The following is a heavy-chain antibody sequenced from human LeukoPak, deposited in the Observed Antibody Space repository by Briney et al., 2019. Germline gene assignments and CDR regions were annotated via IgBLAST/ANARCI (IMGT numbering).Heavy chain of an antibody. Sequence: PGGSLRLSCAASGFTFNTYAMSWVRQAPGKGLEWVSAISGSGDSTYYADSVKGRFTISRDNSKNTLYLQMNSLRAEDTAVYYCAKRYFGNYCFDSWGQGTLVTVSS. D-gene: IGHD3-9*01. CDR1: GFTFNTYA. CDR2: ISGSGDST. J-gene: IGHJ4*02. CDR3: AKRYFGNYCFDS. V-gene: IGHV3-23*01.